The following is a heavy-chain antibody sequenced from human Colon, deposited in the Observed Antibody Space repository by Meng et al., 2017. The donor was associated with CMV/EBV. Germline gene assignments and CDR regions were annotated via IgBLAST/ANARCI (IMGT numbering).Heavy chain of an antibody. J-gene: IGHJ4*02. CDR2: IKSKRDGETA. CDR3: ITDDTGHDWGY. CDR1: GFTFRSYA. V-gene: IGHV3-15*01. Sequence: VPLLECWAGSVPPVGYLRLSCAASGFTFRSYAMSCVRQAPGKGVEWVCRIKSKRDGETADYGPPVKGRFTISRDDSKSLLYLQMNSLNTEDTAVYFCITDDTGHDWGYWGRGTLVTVSS. D-gene: IGHD5-12*01.